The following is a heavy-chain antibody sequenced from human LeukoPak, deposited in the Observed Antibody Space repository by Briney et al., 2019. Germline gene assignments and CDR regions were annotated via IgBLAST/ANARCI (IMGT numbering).Heavy chain of an antibody. J-gene: IGHJ4*02. D-gene: IGHD4-23*01. Sequence: GGSLRLSCAASGFTFSSYAMSWVRQAPGKGLEWVSAISGSGDRIFYADSVKGRFTISRDNSKNTLYLQMNSLRAEDTAVYYCAKALSDGGSLDYWGQGTLVTVYS. V-gene: IGHV3-23*01. CDR3: AKALSDGGSLDY. CDR1: GFTFSSYA. CDR2: ISGSGDRI.